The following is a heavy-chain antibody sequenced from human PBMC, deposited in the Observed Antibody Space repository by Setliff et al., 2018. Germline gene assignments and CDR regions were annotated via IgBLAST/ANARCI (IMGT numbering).Heavy chain of an antibody. Sequence: PGESLKISCAASGFPFSIYSMHWVRQAPGKGLEWVSSISDSSFHIYYADSVRGRFTISRDNAKNSLYLQMNSLRAEDTAVYYCARPENYNFWSGYWRGYYFDYWGQGTLVTVSS. CDR3: ARPENYNFWSGYWRGYYFDY. CDR2: ISDSSFHI. V-gene: IGHV3-21*01. D-gene: IGHD3-3*01. CDR1: GFPFSIYS. J-gene: IGHJ4*02.